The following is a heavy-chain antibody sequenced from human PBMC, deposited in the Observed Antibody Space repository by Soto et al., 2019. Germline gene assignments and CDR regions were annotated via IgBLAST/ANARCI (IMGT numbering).Heavy chain of an antibody. Sequence: PSETLSLTCTVSGGSISSYYWSWIRQPPGKGLEWIGHIYYSGSTNYNPSLKSRVTISVDTSKNQFSLKLSSVTAADAAVYYCARLGVTMVRGVITKPKGFDYWGQGTLVTVSS. CDR3: ARLGVTMVRGVITKPKGFDY. V-gene: IGHV4-59*01. CDR1: GGSISSYY. J-gene: IGHJ4*02. CDR2: IYYSGST. D-gene: IGHD3-10*01.